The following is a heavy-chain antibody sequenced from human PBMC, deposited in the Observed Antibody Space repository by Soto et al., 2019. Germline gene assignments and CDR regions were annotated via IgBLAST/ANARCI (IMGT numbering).Heavy chain of an antibody. D-gene: IGHD6-25*01. V-gene: IGHV1-2*02. J-gene: IGHJ5*02. Sequence: QVQLVQSGAEVKKPGASVKVSCKASGYTFTDYHIHWVRQAPGQGLEFMGWINANNGGAGSAQQFQGRVTVTRDTSITTVYMELSNLRSDDTAVYYCAREGGSETLQPSYNCFDTWGQGTLVTVSS. CDR2: INANNGGA. CDR1: GYTFTDYH. CDR3: AREGGSETLQPSYNCFDT.